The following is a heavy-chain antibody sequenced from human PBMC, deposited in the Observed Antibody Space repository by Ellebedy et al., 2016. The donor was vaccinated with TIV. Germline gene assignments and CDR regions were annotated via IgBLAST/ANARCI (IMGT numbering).Heavy chain of an antibody. CDR3: ARGYRSSWYGSRYYYYGMDV. J-gene: IGHJ6*02. CDR2: IIPIFCTA. D-gene: IGHD6-13*01. V-gene: IGHV1-69*13. Sequence: AASVTVSCKASGGPFSSYAISWVRQAPGQGLEWKGGIIPIFCTANYAQKFQGRVTITADESTSTAYMELSSLRSEDTAVYYCARGYRSSWYGSRYYYYGMDVWGQGTTVTVSS. CDR1: GGPFSSYA.